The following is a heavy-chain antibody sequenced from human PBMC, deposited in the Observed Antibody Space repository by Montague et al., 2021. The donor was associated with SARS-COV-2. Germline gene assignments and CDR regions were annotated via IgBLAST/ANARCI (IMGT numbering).Heavy chain of an antibody. J-gene: IGHJ4*02. Sequence: LRLSCAGSGFTFSNAWMNWVRQAPGKGLEWIGEINHSRSTNYNPSLKSRVTMSLDTSKNQFSLNLSSVTAADTAVYYCAREGIGCNSCLGYWGQGTLVTVSS. D-gene: IGHD2-2*01. CDR1: GFTFSNAW. CDR3: AREGIGCNSCLGY. CDR2: INHSRST. V-gene: IGHV4-34*01.